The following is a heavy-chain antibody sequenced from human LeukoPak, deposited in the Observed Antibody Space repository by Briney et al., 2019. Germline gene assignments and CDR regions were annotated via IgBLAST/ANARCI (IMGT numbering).Heavy chain of an antibody. Sequence: GGSLRLSCAASGFTFSSYWMSWVRQAPGKGLEWVANIKQDGSEKYYVDSVKGRFTISRDNAKNSLYLQMNSLRAEDTAVYYCARSPPYSGSSSDFDYWGQGTLVTVCS. CDR1: GFTFSSYW. J-gene: IGHJ4*02. D-gene: IGHD1-26*01. CDR3: ARSPPYSGSSSDFDY. V-gene: IGHV3-7*01. CDR2: IKQDGSEK.